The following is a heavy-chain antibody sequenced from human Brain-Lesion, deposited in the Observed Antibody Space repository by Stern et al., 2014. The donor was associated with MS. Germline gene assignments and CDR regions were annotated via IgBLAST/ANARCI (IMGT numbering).Heavy chain of an antibody. D-gene: IGHD4-17*01. J-gene: IGHJ4*02. Sequence: VQLVESGGGLIEPGRSLRLSCTASGFSFGDYAINWIRQAPGKGLGWVGFIRSKVYGGAAEYAESVKGRFTISRDDSKSIAYLQVNGLKTEDTAVYYCTRDRLDYGYSYFDYWGQGTLVTVSS. CDR3: TRDRLDYGYSYFDY. CDR2: IRSKVYGGAA. V-gene: IGHV3-49*03. CDR1: GFSFGDYA.